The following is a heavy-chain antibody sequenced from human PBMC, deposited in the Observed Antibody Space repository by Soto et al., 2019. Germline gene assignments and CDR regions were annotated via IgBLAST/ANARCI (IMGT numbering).Heavy chain of an antibody. D-gene: IGHD2-21*01. V-gene: IGHV4-4*02. CDR3: ARTNYHNCGCLDP. J-gene: IGHJ5*02. CDR1: GGSITNSNW. CDR2: IYYDGTT. Sequence: QVQLQESGPGLVKPSGTLSLTCDVSGGSITNSNWWSWVRQTPGKGLEWIGEIYYDGTTKHNPSLKSRVTISVDESKKQVSLKLTSVTVADTAVYYCARTNYHNCGCLDPWGQGTLVTVSS.